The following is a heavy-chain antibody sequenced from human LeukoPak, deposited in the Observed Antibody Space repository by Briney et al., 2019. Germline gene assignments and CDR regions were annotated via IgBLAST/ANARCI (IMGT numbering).Heavy chain of an antibody. J-gene: IGHJ4*02. D-gene: IGHD6-19*01. CDR3: ASEMGVAVVGSFDY. CDR2: IRYDGSNK. Sequence: GSLRLSCAASGFTFSSYGMHWVRQAPGKGLEWVAFIRYDGSNKYYADSVKGRFTISRDNSKNTLYLQMNSLRAEDTAVYYCASEMGVAVVGSFDYWGQGTLVTVSS. V-gene: IGHV3-30*02. CDR1: GFTFSSYG.